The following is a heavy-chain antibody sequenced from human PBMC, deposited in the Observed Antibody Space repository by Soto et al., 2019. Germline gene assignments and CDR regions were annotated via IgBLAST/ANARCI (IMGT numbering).Heavy chain of an antibody. CDR2: VSGGGSAS. V-gene: IGHV3-23*01. J-gene: IGHJ4*02. CDR1: GLTFSNFA. Sequence: PGGSLRLSCAVSGLTFSNFAMGWVRQAPGKGPEWVSSVSGGGSASFSADSVRGRFSVSRDNSKNTLFLQMNTLRVEDTAVYYCAKTFQAAVGTDFFDLWGKGTQVTVSS. CDR3: AKTFQAAVGTDFFDL. D-gene: IGHD6-13*01.